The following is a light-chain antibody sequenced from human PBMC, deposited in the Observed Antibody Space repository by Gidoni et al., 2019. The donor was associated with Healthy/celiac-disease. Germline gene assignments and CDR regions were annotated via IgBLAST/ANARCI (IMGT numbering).Light chain of an antibody. CDR3: QQSYSTPLT. V-gene: IGKV1-39*01. CDR2: AAS. CDR1: QSISSY. Sequence: DIQMSQSPSSLSASVGDRVTITCRASQSISSYLNWYQQKPGKAPKLLIYAASSLHSGVPSRCSGSGSGTDFTITISSLQPEDFATYYCQQSYSTPLTFGGXTKVEIK. J-gene: IGKJ4*01.